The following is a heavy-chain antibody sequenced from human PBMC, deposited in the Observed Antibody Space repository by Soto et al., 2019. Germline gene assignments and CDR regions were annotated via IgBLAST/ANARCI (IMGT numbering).Heavy chain of an antibody. Sequence: ASVKVSCKASGYTFTSYGISWVRQAPGQGLEWMGWISAYNGNTNYVQKLQGRVTMTTDTSTSTAYMELRSLRSDDTAVYYCARDPGPPRDGYNSGYFDYWGQGTLVTVSS. CDR3: ARDPGPPRDGYNSGYFDY. CDR2: ISAYNGNT. D-gene: IGHD5-12*01. J-gene: IGHJ4*02. V-gene: IGHV1-18*01. CDR1: GYTFTSYG.